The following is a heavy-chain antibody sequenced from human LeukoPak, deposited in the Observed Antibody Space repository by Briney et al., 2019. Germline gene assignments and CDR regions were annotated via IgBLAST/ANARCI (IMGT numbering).Heavy chain of an antibody. Sequence: SETLSLTCAVYGGSFSGYYCSWIRQPPGKGLEWIGEINHSGGTNYNPSLKSRVTISVDTSKNQFSLKLSSVTAADTAVYYCASSTSYYYDSSGPDLYYFDYWGQGTLVTVSS. CDR2: INHSGGT. J-gene: IGHJ4*02. CDR3: ASSTSYYYDSSGPDLYYFDY. CDR1: GGSFSGYY. D-gene: IGHD3-22*01. V-gene: IGHV4-34*01.